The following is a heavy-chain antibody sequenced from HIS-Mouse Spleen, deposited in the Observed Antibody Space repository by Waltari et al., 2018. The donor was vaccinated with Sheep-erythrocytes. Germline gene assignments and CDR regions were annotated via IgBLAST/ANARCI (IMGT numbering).Heavy chain of an antibody. V-gene: IGHV3-30*18. J-gene: IGHJ4*02. CDR3: AKDQWELIGPFDY. D-gene: IGHD1-26*01. Sequence: QVRLVESGGDVVQPGRSLRLSCAASGFTFSSYGMPRVRRAPGKGLEWVAVISYDGSNKYYADSVKGRFTISRDNSKNTLYLQMNSLRAEDTAVYYCAKDQWELIGPFDYWGQGTLVTVSS. CDR2: ISYDGSNK. CDR1: GFTFSSYG.